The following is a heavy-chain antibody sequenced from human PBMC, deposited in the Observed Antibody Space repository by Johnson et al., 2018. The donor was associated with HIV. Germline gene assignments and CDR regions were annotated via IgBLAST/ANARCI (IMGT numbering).Heavy chain of an antibody. CDR2: IRYDGSNK. CDR3: ARGAYYYLI. CDR1: GFTVSSNY. J-gene: IGHJ3*01. Sequence: QVQLVESGGGLIQPGGSLRLSCAASGFTVSSNYMSWVRQAPGKGLEWVAFIRYDGSNKYYADSVKGRFTISRDNARNSVFLQMNSLRAEDTAVYYCARGAYYYLIWGQGTMVTVSS. V-gene: IGHV3-30*02. D-gene: IGHD3-22*01.